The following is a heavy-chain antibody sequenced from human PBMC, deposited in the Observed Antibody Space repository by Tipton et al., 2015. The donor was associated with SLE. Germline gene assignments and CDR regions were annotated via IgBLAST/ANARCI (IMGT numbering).Heavy chain of an antibody. CDR1: GVSFSGYY. D-gene: IGHD4-17*01. CDR2: INDAEGA. Sequence: TLSLTCEVYGVSFSGYYWSWIRQPPGKGLEWIGEINDAEGANYNPSLESRVTISIDKSKNRFSLKLTSVTAVDTAVYYCARRGGNGDLRYFDLWGRGTLVTVSS. J-gene: IGHJ2*01. V-gene: IGHV4-34*01. CDR3: ARRGGNGDLRYFDL.